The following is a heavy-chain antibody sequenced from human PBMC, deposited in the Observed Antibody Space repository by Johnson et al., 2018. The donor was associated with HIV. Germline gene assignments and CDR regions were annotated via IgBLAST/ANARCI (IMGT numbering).Heavy chain of an antibody. CDR2: IYSGGST. CDR3: ARGIQPDAFDI. Sequence: VQLVESGGGLIQPGGSLRLSCAASGFTVSSNYMSWVRQAPGKGLEWVSVIYSGGSTYYADSVKGRFTISRDNSKNTLYVQMTSLRAEDTAVYYCARGIQPDAFDIWGQGTLVTVSS. V-gene: IGHV3-53*01. D-gene: IGHD2-2*01. CDR1: GFTVSSNY. J-gene: IGHJ3*02.